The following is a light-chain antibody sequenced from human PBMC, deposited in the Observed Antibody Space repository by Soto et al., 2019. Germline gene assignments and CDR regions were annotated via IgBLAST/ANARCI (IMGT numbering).Light chain of an antibody. V-gene: IGKV3-15*01. CDR3: QQYNNWLRGT. Sequence: EIVMTQSPATLSVSPGESATLSCRASQSIGITVAWYQQKPGQAPRLLMYGPSTRVTGIPARFSGSGSGTEFTLTISSLQSEDFAMYYCQQYNNWLRGTFGQGTKLEIK. CDR1: QSIGIT. J-gene: IGKJ2*02. CDR2: GPS.